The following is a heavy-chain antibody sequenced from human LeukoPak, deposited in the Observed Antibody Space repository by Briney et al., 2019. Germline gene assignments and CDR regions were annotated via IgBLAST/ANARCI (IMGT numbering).Heavy chain of an antibody. CDR3: AKDAGDNWNDGWVNWFDP. V-gene: IGHV3-30*02. CDR1: GFSFSSYG. J-gene: IGHJ5*02. Sequence: GESLRVSCAASGFSFSSYGMHWVRQAPGKGLEWVAFIRYDGSNKYYADSVKGRFTISRDNSKNTLYLQMNSLRAEDTAVYYCAKDAGDNWNDGWVNWFDPWGQGTLVTVSS. CDR2: IRYDGSNK. D-gene: IGHD1-1*01.